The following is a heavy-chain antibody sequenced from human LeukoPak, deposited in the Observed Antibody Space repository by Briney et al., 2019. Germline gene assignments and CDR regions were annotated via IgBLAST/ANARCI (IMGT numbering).Heavy chain of an antibody. V-gene: IGHV1-69*04. CDR1: GGTFSSYA. CDR2: IIPILGIA. D-gene: IGHD4-23*01. J-gene: IGHJ4*02. CDR3: ARDRVWGGNGYFDY. Sequence: SVKVSCKASGGTFSSYAISWVRQAPGQGLEWMGRIIPILGIANYAQKFQGRVTITADKSTSTAYMELSSLRSEDTAVYYCARDRVWGGNGYFDYWGQGTLVTVSS.